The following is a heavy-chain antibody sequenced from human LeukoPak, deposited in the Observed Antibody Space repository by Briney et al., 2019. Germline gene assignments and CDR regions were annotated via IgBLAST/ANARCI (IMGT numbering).Heavy chain of an antibody. Sequence: GGSLRLSCAASGFTFSSYSMNWVRQAPGKGLEWFSSISRSSSYIYYADSVKGRFTISRDNGKNSLYLQMNSLRAEDTAVYYGARVGYDSSGYLDYWGQGTLVTVSS. V-gene: IGHV3-21*01. CDR2: ISRSSSYI. D-gene: IGHD3-22*01. CDR1: GFTFSSYS. J-gene: IGHJ4*02. CDR3: ARVGYDSSGYLDY.